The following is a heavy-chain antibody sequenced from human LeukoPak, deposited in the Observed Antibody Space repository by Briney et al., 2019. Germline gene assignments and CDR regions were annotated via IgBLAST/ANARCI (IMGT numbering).Heavy chain of an antibody. CDR3: ARDGGVVPAPFDP. CDR1: GFTFSSYS. J-gene: IGHJ5*02. CDR2: ISSSSSYI. Sequence: GGSLRLSCAASGFTFSSYSMNWVRQAPGKGPEWVSSISSSSSYIYYADSVKGRFTISRDNAKNSLYLQMNSLRAEDTAVYYCARDGGVVPAPFDPWGQGTLVTVSS. D-gene: IGHD2-2*01. V-gene: IGHV3-21*01.